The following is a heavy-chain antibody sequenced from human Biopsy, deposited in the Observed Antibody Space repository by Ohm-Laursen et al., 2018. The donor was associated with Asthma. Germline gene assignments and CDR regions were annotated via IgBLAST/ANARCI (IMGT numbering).Heavy chain of an antibody. CDR3: ARPSPYRDILYYYYHMDV. CDR2: ISPIFGTP. CDR1: GGMFGNYA. D-gene: IGHD3-3*02. Sequence: SVKVSCKASGGMFGNYAISWVRQAPGLGLEWMGGISPIFGTPNYAQRFQGRVTLTSDIFTRTVYMQLSGLRFDDTAIYYCARPSPYRDILYYYYHMDVWGQGTTVIVSS. V-gene: IGHV1-69*06. J-gene: IGHJ6*02.